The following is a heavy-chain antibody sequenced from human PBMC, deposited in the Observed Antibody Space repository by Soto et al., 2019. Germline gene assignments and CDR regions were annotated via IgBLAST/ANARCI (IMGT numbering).Heavy chain of an antibody. CDR3: ARLVVAATPDYYYGMDV. Sequence: SETLSLTCAVYGGSFSGEYYSWIRIPQGKGLEWIGEINHSGSTNYNPSLKSRVTISVDTSKNQFSLKLSSVTAADTAVYYCARLVVAATPDYYYGMDVWGQGTTVTVSS. D-gene: IGHD2-15*01. CDR1: GGSFSGEY. J-gene: IGHJ6*02. CDR2: INHSGST. V-gene: IGHV4-34*01.